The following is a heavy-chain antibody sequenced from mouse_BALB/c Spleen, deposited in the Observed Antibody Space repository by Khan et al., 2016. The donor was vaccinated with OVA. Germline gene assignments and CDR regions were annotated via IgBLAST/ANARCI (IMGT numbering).Heavy chain of an antibody. CDR3: ASGGYWYFDV. CDR2: INTYTGEP. D-gene: IGHD1-1*02. CDR1: GYTFTNYG. Sequence: QIQLVQSGPELKKPGETVKISCTASGYTFTNYGMNWVKQAPGKGLKWMGWINTYTGEPTYADDFKGRFAFSLETSASTAYLQFNNLNNEDTATYFCASGGYWYFDVWGAGTTVTVSS. V-gene: IGHV9-3-1*01. J-gene: IGHJ1*01.